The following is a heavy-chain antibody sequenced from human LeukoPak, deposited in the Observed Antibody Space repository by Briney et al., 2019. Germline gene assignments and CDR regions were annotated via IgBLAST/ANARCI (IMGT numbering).Heavy chain of an antibody. J-gene: IGHJ3*02. CDR1: GYTFTGYY. D-gene: IGHD5-18*01. V-gene: IGHV7-4-1*02. Sequence: ASVKVSCKASGYTFTGYYMHWVRQAPGQGLEWMGWINTNTGNPTYAQGFTGRFVFSLDTSVSTAYLQISSLKAEDTAVYYCARDSYSYGTAVGFDIWGQGTMVTVSS. CDR2: INTNTGNP. CDR3: ARDSYSYGTAVGFDI.